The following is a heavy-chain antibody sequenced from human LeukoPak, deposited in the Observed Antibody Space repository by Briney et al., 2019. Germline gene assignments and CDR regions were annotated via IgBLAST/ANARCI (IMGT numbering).Heavy chain of an antibody. CDR3: AKDRDSIGFDY. V-gene: IGHV3-53*05. J-gene: IGHJ4*02. CDR2: IYSDGST. CDR1: GFTVSSNY. D-gene: IGHD3-22*01. Sequence: GGSLRLSCAVSGFTVSSNYMNWVRQVPGKGLAWVSSIYSDGSTYYADSVKGRFTISRDNSKNTLDLQMNSLRPEDTAVYYCAKDRDSIGFDYWGQGTLVTVSS.